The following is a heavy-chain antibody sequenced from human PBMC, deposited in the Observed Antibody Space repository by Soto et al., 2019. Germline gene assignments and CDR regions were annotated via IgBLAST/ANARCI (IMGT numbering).Heavy chain of an antibody. CDR1: GFTFSNYG. Sequence: EVQLLESGGDLVQPGGSLRLSCAASGFTFSNYGMTWVRQAPGKGLEWVSSIRNTIDDTYYADSVEGRFTISSDNSKNTLYLQMNDLRAEDTAMYYCVKKFDDRLTTFWFDTWGQGTLVTVYS. V-gene: IGHV3-23*01. CDR3: VKKFDDRLTTFWFDT. CDR2: IRNTIDDT. J-gene: IGHJ5*02. D-gene: IGHD4-17*01.